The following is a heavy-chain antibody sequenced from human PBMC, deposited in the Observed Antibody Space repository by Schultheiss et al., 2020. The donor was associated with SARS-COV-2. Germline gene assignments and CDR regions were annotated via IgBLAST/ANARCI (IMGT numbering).Heavy chain of an antibody. J-gene: IGHJ6*02. CDR3: ARGRKRITIFGVVPPADTTIYGMDV. CDR2: ISGSGGST. V-gene: IGHV3-21*01. Sequence: GESLKISCAASGFTFSSYWMSWVRQAPGKGLEWVSAISGSGGSTYYADSVKGRFTISRDNAKNSLYLQMNSLRAEDTAVYYCARGRKRITIFGVVPPADTTIYGMDVWGQGTTVTVSS. D-gene: IGHD3-3*01. CDR1: GFTFSSYW.